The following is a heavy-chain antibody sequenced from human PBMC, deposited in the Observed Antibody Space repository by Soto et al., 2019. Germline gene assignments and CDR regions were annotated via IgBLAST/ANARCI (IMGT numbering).Heavy chain of an antibody. CDR3: ARGFSHSSSWYEGVDY. V-gene: IGHV1-8*01. CDR2: MNPNSGNT. Sequence: QVQLVQSGAEVKKPGASVKVSCKASGYTFTSYDINWVRQATGQGLEWMGWMNPNSGNTGYAQKFQGRVTMTRNTAISTAYMELSRLRSEDTAVYYCARGFSHSSSWYEGVDYWGQGTLVTVSS. J-gene: IGHJ4*02. D-gene: IGHD6-13*01. CDR1: GYTFTSYD.